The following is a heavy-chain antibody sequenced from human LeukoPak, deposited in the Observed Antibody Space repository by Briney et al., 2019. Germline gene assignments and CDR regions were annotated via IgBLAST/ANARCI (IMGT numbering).Heavy chain of an antibody. CDR1: RGSTSSITYY. CDR2: IYYGGST. CDR3: ARAYYYASSAFDI. J-gene: IGHJ3*02. Sequence: SETLSLTCTVSRGSTSSITYYSDWIRQPPGKGLECIGSIYYGGSTYYNPSLKSRVIISVDTSKNQFSLKLSSVTAADTAVYYCARAYYYASSAFDIWGQGTMVTVSS. D-gene: IGHD3-22*01. V-gene: IGHV4-39*01.